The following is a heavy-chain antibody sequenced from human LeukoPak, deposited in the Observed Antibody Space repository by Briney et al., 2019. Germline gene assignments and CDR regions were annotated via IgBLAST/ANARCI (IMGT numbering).Heavy chain of an antibody. CDR1: GLTFSDYY. J-gene: IGHJ5*02. CDR2: INHSGST. Sequence: GSLRLSCAASGLTFSDYYMSWIRQAPGKGLEWIGEINHSGSTDYNPSLKSRVTISVDTSKNQFSLKLSSVTAADTAVYYCARCSLTKYSSGCDWFDPWGQGTLVTVSS. V-gene: IGHV4-34*01. CDR3: ARCSLTKYSSGCDWFDP. D-gene: IGHD6-19*01.